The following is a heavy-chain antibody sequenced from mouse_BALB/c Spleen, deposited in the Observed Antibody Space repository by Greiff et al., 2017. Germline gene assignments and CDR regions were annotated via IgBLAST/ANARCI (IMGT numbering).Heavy chain of an antibody. D-gene: IGHD2-14*01. V-gene: IGHV1-87*01. CDR1: GYTFTSYW. Sequence: QVQLQQSGAELARPGASVKLSCKASGYTFTSYWMQWVKQRPGQGLEWIGAIYPGDGDTRYTQKFKGKATLTADKSSSTAYMQLSSLASEDSAVYYCARGRYAFAYWGQGTLVTVSA. CDR3: ARGRYAFAY. CDR2: IYPGDGDT. J-gene: IGHJ3*01.